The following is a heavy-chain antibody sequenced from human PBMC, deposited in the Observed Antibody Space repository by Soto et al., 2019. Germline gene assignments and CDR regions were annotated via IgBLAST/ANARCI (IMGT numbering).Heavy chain of an antibody. CDR3: ARRAETNGWNGFGADKYYFDF. Sequence: GASVKVSCKASGYTFTSYDIYWVRPATGKGLEWMGWMNPNTGNSGYAQKFQGRVTVTSDTSINTVHMELSSLRSEDTAVYYCARRAETNGWNGFGADKYYFDFWGQGTLVTVSS. J-gene: IGHJ4*02. V-gene: IGHV1-8*01. CDR1: GYTFTSYD. CDR2: MNPNTGNS. D-gene: IGHD1-1*01.